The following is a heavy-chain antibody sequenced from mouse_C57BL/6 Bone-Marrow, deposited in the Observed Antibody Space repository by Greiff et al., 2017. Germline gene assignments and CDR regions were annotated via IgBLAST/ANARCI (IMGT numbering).Heavy chain of an antibody. CDR3: AREGYDGNSAWFAY. D-gene: IGHD2-3*01. CDR1: GYSITSGYY. CDR2: ISYDGSN. J-gene: IGHJ3*01. V-gene: IGHV3-6*01. Sequence: DVKLQESGPGLVKPSQSLSLTCSVTGYSITSGYYWNWIRQFPGNKLEWMGYISYDGSNNYNPSLKNRISITRDTSKNQFFLKLNSVTTEDTATYYCAREGYDGNSAWFAYWGQGTLVTVSA.